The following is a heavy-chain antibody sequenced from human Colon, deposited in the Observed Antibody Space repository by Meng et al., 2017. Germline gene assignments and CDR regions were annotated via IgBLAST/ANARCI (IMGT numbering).Heavy chain of an antibody. Sequence: GGSLRLSCAASGITFSSYAMSWVRQAPGKGLEWVSAISGSGGSTYYADSVKGRFTISRDNSKNTLYLQMNSLRAEDTAVYYCAKDPRGHYYDSSGPGFDPWGQGTLVTVSS. J-gene: IGHJ5*02. CDR3: AKDPRGHYYDSSGPGFDP. V-gene: IGHV3-23*01. CDR1: GITFSSYA. CDR2: ISGSGGST. D-gene: IGHD3-22*01.